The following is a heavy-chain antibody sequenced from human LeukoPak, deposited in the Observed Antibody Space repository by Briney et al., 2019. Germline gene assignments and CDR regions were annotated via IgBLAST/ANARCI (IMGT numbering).Heavy chain of an antibody. Sequence: SGGSLRLSCAASGFTFDDYAMHWVRQAPGKGLEWVSGISWNSGSIGYADSVKGRFTISRDNAKNSLYLQMNSLRAEDTAVYYCARVWQRHYFDYWGQGTLVTVSS. CDR2: ISWNSGSI. CDR1: GFTFDDYA. CDR3: ARVWQRHYFDY. V-gene: IGHV3-9*01. J-gene: IGHJ4*02. D-gene: IGHD6-25*01.